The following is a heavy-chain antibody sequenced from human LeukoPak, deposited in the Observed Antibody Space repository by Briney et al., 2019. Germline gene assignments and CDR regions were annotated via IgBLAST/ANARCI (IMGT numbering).Heavy chain of an antibody. CDR2: IHSSRSA. CDR1: GDFISVYY. CDR3: ARVNVAVVGATPVDVLDI. D-gene: IGHD2-15*01. Sequence: SETLSLTCNVYGDFISVYYWGWIRQPAGKGLEWIGRIHSSRSANFNPALKSRVTMSADLSKNQFSLQLRSVTAADTAVYYCARVNVAVVGATPVDVLDIWGQGTMVTVSS. V-gene: IGHV4-4*07. J-gene: IGHJ3*02.